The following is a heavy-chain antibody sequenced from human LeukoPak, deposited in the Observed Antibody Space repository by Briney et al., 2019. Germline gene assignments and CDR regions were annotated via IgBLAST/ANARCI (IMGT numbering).Heavy chain of an antibody. CDR2: ISNSGNTI. V-gene: IGHV3-11*04. CDR1: GFALSAYA. J-gene: IGHJ4*02. CDR3: AMTPDDY. Sequence: GGSLRLSCAASGFALSAYAMSWIRQAPGKGLEWVSYISNSGNTIKEADSVKGRFTISRDNAQNSLYLQMNSLRAEDTAVYYCAMTPDDYWGQGTLVTVSS.